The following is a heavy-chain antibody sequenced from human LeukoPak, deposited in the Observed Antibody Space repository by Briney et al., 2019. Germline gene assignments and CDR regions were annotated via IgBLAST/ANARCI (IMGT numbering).Heavy chain of an antibody. CDR2: ISGDGGST. J-gene: IGHJ4*02. D-gene: IGHD6-19*01. V-gene: IGHV3-43*02. CDR1: AFMFHAFA. CDR3: ARESESSGWYDY. Sequence: PAGSLSLSCAVHAFMFHAFAIHWDRQAHGKGLEWVSLISGDGGSTFYADSVKGRFTISRDNSKNSLYLQMNSLRSDDTALYYCARESESSGWYDYWGQGTLVTVSS.